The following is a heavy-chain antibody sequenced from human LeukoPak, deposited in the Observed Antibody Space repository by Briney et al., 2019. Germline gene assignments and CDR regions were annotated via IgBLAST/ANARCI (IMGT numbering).Heavy chain of an antibody. Sequence: GESLKISCKGSGYSFTSYWICWVRQMPGKGLEWMGIIYPGDSDTRYSPSFQGQVSISADKSISTAYLQWSSLKASDTAMYYCARQHDYSSSWYNWFDPWGQGTLVTVSS. CDR2: IYPGDSDT. D-gene: IGHD6-13*01. J-gene: IGHJ5*02. V-gene: IGHV5-51*01. CDR3: ARQHDYSSSWYNWFDP. CDR1: GYSFTSYW.